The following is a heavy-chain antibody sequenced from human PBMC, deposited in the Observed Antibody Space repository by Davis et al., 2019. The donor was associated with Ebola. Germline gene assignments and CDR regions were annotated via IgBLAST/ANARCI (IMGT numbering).Heavy chain of an antibody. CDR3: ARMYCSSTTCYTDAVDI. CDR1: GFTLDDYT. CDR2: INWDGGST. D-gene: IGHD2-2*02. V-gene: IGHV3-43*01. Sequence: PGGSLTLSCAASGFTLDDYTMHWVRQAPGKGLVWVSLINWDGGSTYFADSVKGRFTISRDNAKNALYLQMNSLGGEDTAVYYCARMYCSSTTCYTDAVDIWGQGTMVTVSS. J-gene: IGHJ3*02.